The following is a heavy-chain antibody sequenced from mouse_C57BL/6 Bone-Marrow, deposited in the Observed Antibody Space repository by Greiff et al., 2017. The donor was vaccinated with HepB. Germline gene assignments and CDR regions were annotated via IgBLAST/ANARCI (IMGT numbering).Heavy chain of an antibody. CDR3: ARERAQLLRECEWDY. Sequence: VQLQQSGAELVRPGASVKLSCKASGYTFTDYYINWVKQRPGQGLEWIARIYPGSGNTYYNEKFKGKATLTAEKSSSTAYMQLSSLTSEDSAVYFCARERAQLLRECEWDYWGQGTSVTVSS. D-gene: IGHD1-1*01. CDR1: GYTFTDYY. J-gene: IGHJ4*01. V-gene: IGHV1-76*01. CDR2: IYPGSGNT.